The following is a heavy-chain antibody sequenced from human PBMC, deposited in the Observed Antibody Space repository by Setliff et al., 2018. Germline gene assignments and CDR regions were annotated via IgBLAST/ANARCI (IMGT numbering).Heavy chain of an antibody. CDR2: VMPIFGTT. Sequence: GASVKVSCKASVYTFTSYGISWVRQAPGQGLEWMGVVMPIFGTTNYAQKVQGRVTLAADYMELSSLTSEDTAVYYCARGPDYYANSGFYRIDYWGHGTLVTVSS. CDR1: VYTFTSYG. D-gene: IGHD3-22*01. CDR3: ARGPDYYANSGFYRIDY. J-gene: IGHJ4*01. V-gene: IGHV1-69*13.